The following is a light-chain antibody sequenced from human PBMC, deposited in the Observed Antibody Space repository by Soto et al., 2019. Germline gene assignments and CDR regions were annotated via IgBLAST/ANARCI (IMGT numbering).Light chain of an antibody. Sequence: QSALTQPASVSGSPGQSITISCTGTSSDGGGYKFVSWYQQHPGKAPKLIIYEVSNRPSGVSNRFSGSKSGNAASLTISGLQAEDEADYYCSSYTRSSSVVFGGGTKVTVL. J-gene: IGLJ3*02. CDR1: SSDGGGYKF. CDR3: SSYTRSSSVV. V-gene: IGLV2-14*01. CDR2: EVS.